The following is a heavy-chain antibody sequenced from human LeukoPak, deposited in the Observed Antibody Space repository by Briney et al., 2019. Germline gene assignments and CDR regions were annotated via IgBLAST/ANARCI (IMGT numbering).Heavy chain of an antibody. CDR1: GFTFSDYY. J-gene: IGHJ5*02. CDR2: ISSSGSTI. V-gene: IGHV3-11*04. D-gene: IGHD3-10*01. CDR3: ARASRVRSLAYNWFDP. Sequence: PGGSLRLSCPASGFTFSDYYMSWIRQAPGKGLEWVSYISSSGSTIYYADSVKGRFTISRDNAKNSLYLQMNSLRAEDTAVYYCARASRVRSLAYNWFDPWGQGTLVTVSS.